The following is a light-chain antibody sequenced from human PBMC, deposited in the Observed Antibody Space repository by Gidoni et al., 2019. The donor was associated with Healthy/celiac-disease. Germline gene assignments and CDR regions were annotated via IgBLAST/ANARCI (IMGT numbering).Light chain of an antibody. V-gene: IGKV3-11*01. J-gene: IGKJ1*01. CDR2: DAS. CDR1: QSVSSY. CDR3: QQRSNWWT. Sequence: EIVLTQSPATLSLSPGERATLSCRASQSVSSYLAWYQPKPGQAPRLLIYDASSGSGTDFTLTIISLEPEDFAVYYCQQRSNWWTFGQGTKVEIK.